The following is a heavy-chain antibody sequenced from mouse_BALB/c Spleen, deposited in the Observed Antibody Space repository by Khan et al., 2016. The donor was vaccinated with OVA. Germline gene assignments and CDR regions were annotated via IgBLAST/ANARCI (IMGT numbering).Heavy chain of an antibody. J-gene: IGHJ3*01. D-gene: IGHD2-14*01. V-gene: IGHV1-4*01. CDR1: GYTFTSYT. CDR2: INPSNGYT. Sequence: QVQLQQSGAELARPGASVKMSCKASGYTFTSYTIHWIKERPGQGLEWIGYINPSNGYTNSNQKFKDKATLTTDKSSTTAYLQLSSLTSDDSAVYNFVKDGASHRNDGWYANGGQGNLVNVAA. CDR3: VKDGASHRNDGWYAN.